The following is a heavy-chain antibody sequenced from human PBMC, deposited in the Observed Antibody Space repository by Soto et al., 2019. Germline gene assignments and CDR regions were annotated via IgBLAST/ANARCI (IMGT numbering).Heavy chain of an antibody. V-gene: IGHV3-23*01. D-gene: IGHD2-21*01. CDR1: GFTFISYA. CDR3: AKATSATCTGSICYSFDY. CDR2: FSGGRDTT. J-gene: IGHJ4*02. Sequence: GTLILSCVASGFTFISYAMSWVRPAPGQRLEWVATFSGGRDTTWHADSVKGRFTVSRDSSKNTLSLQMNSLRPEDTALYYCAKATSATCTGSICYSFDYWGQGTLVTVSS.